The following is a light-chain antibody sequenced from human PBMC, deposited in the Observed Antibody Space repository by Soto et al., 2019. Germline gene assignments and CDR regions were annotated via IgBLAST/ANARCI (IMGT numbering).Light chain of an antibody. V-gene: IGKV3-11*01. CDR2: DAS. J-gene: IGKJ1*01. CDR1: QSVRSS. Sequence: EIVMTQSPATLSVSPGERATLSCRAGQSVRSSLAWYLQQPGQAPRLLIYDASKRATGIPARFSGSGSGTDFTLTISSLEPKDFAVYYCQQRSNWPGTFGQGTKVDIK. CDR3: QQRSNWPGT.